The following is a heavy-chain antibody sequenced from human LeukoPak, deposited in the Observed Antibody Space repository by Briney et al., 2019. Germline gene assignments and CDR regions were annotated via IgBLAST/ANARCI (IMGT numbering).Heavy chain of an antibody. CDR2: ISSSSSYI. Sequence: GGSLRLSCAASGFTFSSYSMYWVRQAPGKGLEWVSSISSSSSYIYYADSVKGRFTISRDNAKNSLYLQMNSLRAEDTAVYYCAREGYSYGIPHDYWGQGTLVTVSS. CDR1: GFTFSSYS. CDR3: AREGYSYGIPHDY. V-gene: IGHV3-21*01. J-gene: IGHJ4*02. D-gene: IGHD5-18*01.